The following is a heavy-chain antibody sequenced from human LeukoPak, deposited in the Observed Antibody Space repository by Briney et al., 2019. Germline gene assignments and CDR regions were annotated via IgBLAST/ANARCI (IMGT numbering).Heavy chain of an antibody. CDR2: IYYSGST. Sequence: TLSLTCTVSGGSISSGGYYWSWIRQHPGKGLEWIGYIYYSGSTYYNPSLKSRVTISVDTSKNQFSLKLSSVTAADTAVYYCARDGGVHDVWGSYRYDYWGQGTLVTVSS. J-gene: IGHJ4*02. D-gene: IGHD3-16*02. V-gene: IGHV4-31*03. CDR3: ARDGGVHDVWGSYRYDY. CDR1: GGSISSGGYY.